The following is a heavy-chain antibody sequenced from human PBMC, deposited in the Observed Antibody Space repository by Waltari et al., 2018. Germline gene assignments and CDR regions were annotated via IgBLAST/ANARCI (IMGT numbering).Heavy chain of an antibody. CDR1: GGSFRGYY. Sequence: QVQLQQWGAGLLQPSEHLSLTCAVYGGSFRGYYWCWFRQPPGKGLEWIGQINHSGSTNYNPSRKRRVTISVDTSKNQFSLKLSSVTAADTAVYYCATPSSSWYYMDVWGKGTTVTVSS. J-gene: IGHJ6*03. CDR3: ATPSSSWYYMDV. D-gene: IGHD6-13*01. V-gene: IGHV4-34*01. CDR2: INHSGST.